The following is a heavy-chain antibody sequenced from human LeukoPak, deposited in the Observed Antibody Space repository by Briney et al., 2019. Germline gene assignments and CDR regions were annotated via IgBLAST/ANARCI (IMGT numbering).Heavy chain of an antibody. CDR1: GFTFSDYC. J-gene: IGHJ4*02. CDR2: ISSSGSTI. CDR3: ARVYYYDSSGYLLDY. Sequence: GGSLRLSCAASGFTFSDYCMSWIRQAPGKGLEWVSYISSSGSTIYYADSVKGRFTISRDNAKNSLYLQMNSLRAEDTAVYYCARVYYYDSSGYLLDYWGQGTLVTVSS. D-gene: IGHD3-22*01. V-gene: IGHV3-11*01.